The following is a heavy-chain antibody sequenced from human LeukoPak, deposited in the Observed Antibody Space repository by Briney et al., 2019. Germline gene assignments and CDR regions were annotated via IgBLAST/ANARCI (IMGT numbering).Heavy chain of an antibody. CDR2: ISGSGGST. J-gene: IGHJ3*02. V-gene: IGHV3-23*01. D-gene: IGHD4-17*01. Sequence: PGGSLNSSFAAPEFTFSTYAMSWVRQAPGKGLKWVSAISGSGGSTYYADSVKGRFTISRDNSKNTLYLQMNSLRAEDTAVYYCAKDSGSSTYGDYVDAFDIWGQGTMVTVSS. CDR3: AKDSGSSTYGDYVDAFDI. CDR1: EFTFSTYA.